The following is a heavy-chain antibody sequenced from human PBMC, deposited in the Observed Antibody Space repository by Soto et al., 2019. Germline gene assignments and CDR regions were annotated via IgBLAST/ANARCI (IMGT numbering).Heavy chain of an antibody. J-gene: IGHJ5*02. CDR1: GHSFTSYW. CDR2: IDPSDSYT. V-gene: IGHV5-10-1*01. CDR3: ARHKDLIDIFNWFDP. D-gene: IGHD3-9*01. Sequence: GESLKISCKGSGHSFTSYWISWVRQMPGKGLEWMGRIDPSDSYTNYSPSFQGHVTISADKSISTAYLQWSSLKASDTAMYYCARHKDLIDIFNWFDPWGQGTLVTV.